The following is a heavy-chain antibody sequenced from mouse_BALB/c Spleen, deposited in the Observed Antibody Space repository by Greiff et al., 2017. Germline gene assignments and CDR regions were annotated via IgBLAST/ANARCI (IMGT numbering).Heavy chain of an antibody. D-gene: IGHD1-1*01. CDR1: GFTFSSFG. Sequence: EVKVVESGGGLVQPGGSRKLSCAASGFTFSSFGMHWVRQAPEKGLEWVAYISSGSSTIYYADTVKGRFTISRDNPKNTLFLQMTSLRSEDTAMYYCARSDYGRIDYWGQGTTLTVSS. J-gene: IGHJ2*01. V-gene: IGHV5-17*02. CDR2: ISSGSSTI. CDR3: ARSDYGRIDY.